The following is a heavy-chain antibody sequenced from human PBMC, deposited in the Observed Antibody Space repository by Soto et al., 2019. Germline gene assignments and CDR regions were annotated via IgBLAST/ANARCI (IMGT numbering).Heavy chain of an antibody. CDR1: GFTFSSYS. D-gene: IGHD3-3*01. Sequence: GGSLRLSCAASGFTFSSYSMNWVRQAPGKGLEWVSSISSSSSYIYYADSVKGRFTISRDNAKNSLYLQMNSLRAEDTAVYYCARDPPGIFGVVMTFDYWGQGTLVTVSS. J-gene: IGHJ4*02. CDR3: ARDPPGIFGVVMTFDY. CDR2: ISSSSSYI. V-gene: IGHV3-21*01.